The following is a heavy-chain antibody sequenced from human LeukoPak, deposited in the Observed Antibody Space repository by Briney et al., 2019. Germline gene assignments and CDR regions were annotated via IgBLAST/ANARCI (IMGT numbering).Heavy chain of an antibody. CDR1: GFTCSDYY. CDR3: AREENGDYDVWFDP. J-gene: IGHJ5*02. CDR2: ISSSGSTI. D-gene: IGHD4-17*01. Sequence: SLRLSCTTSGFTCSDYYMSWIRQAPGKGLEWVSYISSSGSTIYYADAVKGRFTISRDNAKNSLYLQMNSLRAEDTAVYYCAREENGDYDVWFDPWGQGTLVTVSS. V-gene: IGHV3-11*04.